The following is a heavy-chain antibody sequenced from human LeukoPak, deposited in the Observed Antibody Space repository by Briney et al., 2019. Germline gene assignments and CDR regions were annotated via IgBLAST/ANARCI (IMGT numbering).Heavy chain of an antibody. CDR2: IYYSGST. V-gene: IGHV4-30-4*08. D-gene: IGHD2-21*01. CDR3: ARLARLVDVVY. Sequence: PSQTLSLTCTVSGGSISSGDYYWSWIRQPPGKGLEWIGYIYYSGSTYYNPSLKSRVTISVDTSKHQSSLKLSSVTAADTAVYYWARLARLVDVVYWGQGTLVTVSS. CDR1: GGSISSGDYY. J-gene: IGHJ4*02.